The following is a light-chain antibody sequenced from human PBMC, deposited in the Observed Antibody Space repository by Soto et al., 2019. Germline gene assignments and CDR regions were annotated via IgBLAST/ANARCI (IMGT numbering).Light chain of an antibody. CDR3: QVRTNWSIA. Sequence: EIVLTQSPGTLSLSPGARATLSCRASQSVSSSNLAWYQQKPGQAPRLLIYGASNRATGIPARFSGTGSGTDFTLTINNLEPEDFAVYYCQVRTNWSIAFGRGTRLEIK. V-gene: IGKV3-11*01. CDR2: GAS. J-gene: IGKJ5*01. CDR1: QSVSSSN.